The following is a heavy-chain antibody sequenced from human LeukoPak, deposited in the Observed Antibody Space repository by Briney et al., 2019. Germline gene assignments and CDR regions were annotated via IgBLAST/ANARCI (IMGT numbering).Heavy chain of an antibody. J-gene: IGHJ6*03. CDR1: GFTFGDYA. CDR3: TRALTAMVRYYYYYMDV. CDR2: IRSKAYGGTT. Sequence: GGSLRLSCTASGFTFGDYAMSWFRQAPGKGLEWVGFIRSKAYGGTTEYAASVKGRFTISRDDSKSIAYLQMNSLKTEDTALYYCTRALTAMVRYYYYYMDVWGKGTTVTVSS. V-gene: IGHV3-49*03. D-gene: IGHD5-18*01.